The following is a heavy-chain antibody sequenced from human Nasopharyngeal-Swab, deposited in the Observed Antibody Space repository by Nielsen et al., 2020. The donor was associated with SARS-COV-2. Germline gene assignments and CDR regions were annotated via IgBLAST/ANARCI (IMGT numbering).Heavy chain of an antibody. D-gene: IGHD3-10*01. J-gene: IGHJ4*02. Sequence: GESLKISCAASGFTFSSYAMHWVRQAPGKGLEWVAVISYDGSNKYYADSVKGRFTISRDNSKNTLYLQMNSPRAEDTAVYYCARDDGSLGDIWGQGTLVTVSS. V-gene: IGHV3-30-3*01. CDR2: ISYDGSNK. CDR3: ARDDGSLGDI. CDR1: GFTFSSYA.